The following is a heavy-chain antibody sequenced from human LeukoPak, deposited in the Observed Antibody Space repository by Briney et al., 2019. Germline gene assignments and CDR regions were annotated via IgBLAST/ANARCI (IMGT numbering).Heavy chain of an antibody. CDR1: GFTFSSYS. Sequence: PGGSLRLSCAASGFTFSSYSMNWVRQAPGKGLEWVSSISSSSSYIYYADSVKGRFTISRDNAKNSLYLQMNSLRAEDTAVYYCARAKFGYDILQGLWDYWGQGTLVTVSS. V-gene: IGHV3-21*01. CDR3: ARAKFGYDILQGLWDY. J-gene: IGHJ4*02. D-gene: IGHD3-9*01. CDR2: ISSSSSYI.